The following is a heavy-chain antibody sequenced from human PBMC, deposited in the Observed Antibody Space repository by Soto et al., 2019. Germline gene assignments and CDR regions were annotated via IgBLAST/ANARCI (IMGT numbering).Heavy chain of an antibody. D-gene: IGHD3-3*01. CDR2: IYPGDSDT. CDR1: GYNFAGYW. CDR3: ARGGVSTRTFDY. V-gene: IGHV5-51*01. J-gene: IGHJ4*02. Sequence: HGESLKISCKGSGYNFAGYWIAWVRQMPGKGPELMGIIYPGDSDTRYRPSFQGQVTISADKSISSAYLQWSSLRASDTAMYYCARGGVSTRTFDYWGQGTPVTVSS.